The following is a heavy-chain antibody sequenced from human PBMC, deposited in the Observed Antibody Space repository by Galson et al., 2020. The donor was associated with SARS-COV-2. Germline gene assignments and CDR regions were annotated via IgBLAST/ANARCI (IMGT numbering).Heavy chain of an antibody. J-gene: IGHJ6*02. CDR2: IIPIFGTA. CDR1: GGTFSSYA. V-gene: IGHV1-69*13. D-gene: IGHD4-17*01. Sequence: SVKVSCKASGGTFSSYAISWVRQAPGQGLEWMGGIIPIFGTANYAQKFQGRVTITADESTSTAYMELSSLRSEDTAVYYCARYDYGDCETPGGDYYYGMDVWGQGTTVTVSS. CDR3: ARYDYGDCETPGGDYYYGMDV.